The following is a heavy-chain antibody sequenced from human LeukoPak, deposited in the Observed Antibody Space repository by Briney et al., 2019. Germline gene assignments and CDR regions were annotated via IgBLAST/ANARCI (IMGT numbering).Heavy chain of an antibody. D-gene: IGHD5-24*01. J-gene: IGHJ4*02. Sequence: GRSLRLSCAASGFTFSSYWMTWVSQDPGKGLESVASIKQDGSEKYYVDSVKGRFIISRDNAKNSLHLQMNSLRAEDTAVYYCARGRWLQALYYSDYWGQGTLVTVSS. CDR1: GFTFSSYW. CDR3: ARGRWLQALYYSDY. CDR2: IKQDGSEK. V-gene: IGHV3-7*04.